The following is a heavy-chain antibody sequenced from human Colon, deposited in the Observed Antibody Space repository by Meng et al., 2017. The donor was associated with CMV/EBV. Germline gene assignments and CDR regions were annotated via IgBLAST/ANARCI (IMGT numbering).Heavy chain of an antibody. J-gene: IGHJ4*02. D-gene: IGHD1-26*01. Sequence: SLKISCAASGFTFDDYAMHWVRQAPGKGLEYVSGVTWNSAITAYADSVRGRFTVSRDNAENSLYLQMNSLRPDDTALYYCAQSPVGSAIHYFDYWGQGTLVTVSS. V-gene: IGHV3-9*01. CDR2: VTWNSAIT. CDR1: GFTFDDYA. CDR3: AQSPVGSAIHYFDY.